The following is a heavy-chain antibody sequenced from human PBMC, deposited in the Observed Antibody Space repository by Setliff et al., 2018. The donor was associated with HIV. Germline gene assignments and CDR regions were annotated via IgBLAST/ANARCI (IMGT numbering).Heavy chain of an antibody. CDR2: IYYSGST. J-gene: IGHJ6*03. CDR1: GGSISSGGYY. V-gene: IGHV4-31*03. CDR3: ARVATVVTHLYYYYYYMDV. Sequence: PSETLSLTCIVSGGSISSGGYYWSWIRQHPGKGLEWIGYIYYSGSTYYNPSLKSRVTISVDTSKNQFSVKLSSVTAADTAVYYCARVATVVTHLYYYYYYMDVWGKGTTVTVSS. D-gene: IGHD2-15*01.